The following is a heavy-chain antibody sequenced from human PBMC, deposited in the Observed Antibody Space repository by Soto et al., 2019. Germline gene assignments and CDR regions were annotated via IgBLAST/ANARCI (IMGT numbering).Heavy chain of an antibody. V-gene: IGHV1-18*01. D-gene: IGHD2-21*01. CDR2: IFTNHGNR. J-gene: IGHJ4*02. Sequence: ASVKVSCKTSGYTFSNFGISWVRQAPGQGLEWLGGIFTNHGNRNKVQKVQDRVKMTTDTATSTAYMELQSLRSDDTAVYDCARALATSDSGGEVIRASKDFWGQGTPVTVSS. CDR3: ARALATSDSGGEVIRASKDF. CDR1: GYTFSNFG.